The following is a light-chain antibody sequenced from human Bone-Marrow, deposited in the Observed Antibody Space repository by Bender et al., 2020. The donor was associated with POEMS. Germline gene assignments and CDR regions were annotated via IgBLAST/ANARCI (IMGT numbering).Light chain of an antibody. CDR2: DVS. Sequence: QSALTQPASVSGSPGQSITISCSGTSSDVGGSKFVSWHQQHPGKAPKVILYDVSKRTSGVPDRFSGSKSGNTASLTISGLQAEDEADYYCSSYAKSSTLVFGGGTKVTVL. J-gene: IGLJ2*01. V-gene: IGLV2-23*02. CDR1: SSDVGGSKF. CDR3: SSYAKSSTLV.